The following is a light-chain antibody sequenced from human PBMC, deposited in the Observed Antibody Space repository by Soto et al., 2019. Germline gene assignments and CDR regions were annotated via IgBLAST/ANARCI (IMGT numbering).Light chain of an antibody. J-gene: IGLJ3*02. V-gene: IGLV1-40*01. CDR3: QSYDSSLSGLWV. CDR1: SSNIGAGYG. Sequence: QSVLTQPPSVSGAPGQRVTISCTGSSSNIGAGYGVHWYQQLPGTAPKLLIYGNSNRPSGVPDRFSGSKSGTSASLAITGHQAEDEADYYCQSYDSSLSGLWVFGGGTKLTVL. CDR2: GNS.